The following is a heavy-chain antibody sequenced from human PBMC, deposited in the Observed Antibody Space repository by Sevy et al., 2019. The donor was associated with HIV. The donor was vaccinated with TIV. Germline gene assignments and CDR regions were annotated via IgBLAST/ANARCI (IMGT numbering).Heavy chain of an antibody. Sequence: GGSLRLSCAASGFTFSSYWMHWVRQAPGKGLVWVSRINSDGSSTSYADSVKGRFTISRDNAKNTLYLQMNSLRAEDTAVYYCARGRIRFGTAMATGYYGMDVWGQRTTVTVSS. D-gene: IGHD5-18*01. CDR2: INSDGSST. V-gene: IGHV3-74*01. J-gene: IGHJ6*02. CDR3: ARGRIRFGTAMATGYYGMDV. CDR1: GFTFSSYW.